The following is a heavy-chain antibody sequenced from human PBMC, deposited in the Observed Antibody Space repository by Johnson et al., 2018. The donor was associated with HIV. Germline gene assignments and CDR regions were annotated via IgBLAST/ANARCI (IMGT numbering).Heavy chain of an antibody. D-gene: IGHD2-21*01. V-gene: IGHV3-11*04. CDR2: ISSSGSTR. J-gene: IGHJ3*02. CDR1: GFTFSNAW. CDR3: AGGGGDCGGDCFLGAFDI. Sequence: QVPLVEPGGGLVKPGVSLRLSCAASGFTFSNAWMSWVRQAPGQGLEWVSYISSSGSTRYYADSVKGRFTISTDNAKNSLYLQMHSLRAEDTSLYYCAGGGGDCGGDCFLGAFDIWGQGTMVTVSS.